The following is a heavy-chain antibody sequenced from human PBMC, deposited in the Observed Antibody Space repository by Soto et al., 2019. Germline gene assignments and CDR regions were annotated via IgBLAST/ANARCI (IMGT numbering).Heavy chain of an antibody. J-gene: IGHJ4*02. CDR1: GGSITSITNHY. D-gene: IGHD3-10*01. CDR2: ISYSGHT. CDR3: ARHLVAVVIKGWGY. Sequence: PSETLSLTCTVSGGSITSITNHYCSWIRQPPGKGLEWIGYISYSGHTSYNPSLKSRVILSVDTSKNQVSLNLASVTAADTAVYYCARHLVAVVIKGWGYWGQGKLVTVSS. V-gene: IGHV4-59*08.